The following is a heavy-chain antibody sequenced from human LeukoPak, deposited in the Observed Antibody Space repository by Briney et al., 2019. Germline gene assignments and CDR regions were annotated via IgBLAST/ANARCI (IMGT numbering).Heavy chain of an antibody. J-gene: IGHJ6*02. Sequence: GGSLRLSCAASGFTFSSYAMSWVRQAPGKGLEWVSAISGSGGSTYYADSVKGRFTISRDNSKNTLYLQMNSLRAEDTAVYYCAKTILAAAGTDYYYGMDVWGQGTTVTVSS. CDR1: GFTFSSYA. CDR3: AKTILAAAGTDYYYGMDV. D-gene: IGHD6-13*01. CDR2: ISGSGGST. V-gene: IGHV3-23*01.